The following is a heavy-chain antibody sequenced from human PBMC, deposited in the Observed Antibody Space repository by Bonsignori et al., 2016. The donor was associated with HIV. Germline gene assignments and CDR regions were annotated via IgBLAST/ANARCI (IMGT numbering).Heavy chain of an antibody. J-gene: IGHJ4*02. V-gene: IGHV3-23*01. CDR2: ISGSGGST. CDR3: AKDLSGIVVPKVY. Sequence: WIRQPPGKGLEWVSAISGSGGSTYYADSVKGRFTISRDNSKNTLYLQMNSLRAEDTAVYYCAKDLSGIVVPKVYWGQGTLVTVSS. D-gene: IGHD3-22*01.